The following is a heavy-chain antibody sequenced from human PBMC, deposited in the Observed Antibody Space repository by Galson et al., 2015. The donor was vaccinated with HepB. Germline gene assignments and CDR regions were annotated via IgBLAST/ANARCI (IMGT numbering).Heavy chain of an antibody. J-gene: IGHJ1*01. CDR3: ARGSVAGTSEYFQH. D-gene: IGHD6-19*01. CDR2: ISAYSGDT. CDR1: GYTFRNYG. Sequence: QSGAEVKTSGASVRVSCRASGYTFRNYGITWLRQAPGQGLEWVGWISAYSGDTKYAEKVQGRLTMTTDTSTNTAYMELRILTSDDTAVYYCARGSVAGTSEYFQHWGQGTLVIVSS. V-gene: IGHV1-18*04.